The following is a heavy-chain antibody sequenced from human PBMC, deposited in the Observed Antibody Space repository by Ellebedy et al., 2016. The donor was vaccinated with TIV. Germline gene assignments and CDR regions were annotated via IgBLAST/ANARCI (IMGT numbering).Heavy chain of an antibody. CDR2: INPRGRST. Sequence: AASVNVSCKASGYTLPRYYMHWVRQAPGQGLAWMGLINPRGRSTTYAQKFQGRVTMTRDTSTNTVYMEVSSLGSDDTAVYYCARERDAAMASFYYYGMDVWGQGTTVTVSS. J-gene: IGHJ6*02. V-gene: IGHV1-46*01. CDR3: ARERDAAMASFYYYGMDV. D-gene: IGHD5-18*01. CDR1: GYTLPRYY.